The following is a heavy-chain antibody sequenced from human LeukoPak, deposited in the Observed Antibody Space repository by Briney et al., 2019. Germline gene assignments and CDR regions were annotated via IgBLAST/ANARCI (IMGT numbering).Heavy chain of an antibody. CDR2: ISSSSSYI. V-gene: IGHV3-21*01. D-gene: IGHD5-24*01. Sequence: GGSLRLSCAASGFTFSSFSMNWVRQAPGKGLGWVSSISSSSSYIYYADSVKGRFTISRDNAKNSLYLQMNSLRAEDTAVYYCARGAPVEMATISVYWGQGTLVTVSS. CDR1: GFTFSSFS. CDR3: ARGAPVEMATISVY. J-gene: IGHJ4*02.